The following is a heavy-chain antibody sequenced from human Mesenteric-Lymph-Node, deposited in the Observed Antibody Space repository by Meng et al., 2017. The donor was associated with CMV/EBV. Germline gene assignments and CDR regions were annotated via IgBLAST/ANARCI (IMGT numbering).Heavy chain of an antibody. Sequence: SHQAARGGFISYAISRVRQAPGLGLEWMGGIIPSFGTANYAQRCQGRVTITADDSTSTAYMELSSLRSEDTAVYYCARDVDRIGFDYWGQGTLVTVSS. CDR1: RGGFISYA. J-gene: IGHJ4*02. CDR3: ARDVDRIGFDY. V-gene: IGHV1-69*01. D-gene: IGHD2-21*01. CDR2: IIPSFGTA.